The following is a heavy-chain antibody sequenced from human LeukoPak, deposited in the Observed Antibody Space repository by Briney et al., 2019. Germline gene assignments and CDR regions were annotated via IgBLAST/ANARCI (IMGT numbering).Heavy chain of an antibody. CDR2: ISAYNGNT. J-gene: IGHJ6*02. CDR3: ARDPLRSTWSTYSNAMDL. CDR1: GYSFTSYA. D-gene: IGHD6-13*01. Sequence: GASVKVYCKASGYSFTSYAINWVRQAPGQGLEWVGGISAYNGNTDYEQKVQGRVTMTTDASTSTAHMELVSLTSDDTAVYYCARDPLRSTWSTYSNAMDLWGRGTTVSVS. V-gene: IGHV1-18*04.